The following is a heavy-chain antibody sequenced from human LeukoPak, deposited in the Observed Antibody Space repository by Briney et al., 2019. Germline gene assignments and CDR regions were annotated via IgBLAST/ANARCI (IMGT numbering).Heavy chain of an antibody. J-gene: IGHJ6*03. V-gene: IGHV4-59*01. CDR2: IYYSGST. CDR1: AGSISSYY. D-gene: IGHD3-10*01. Sequence: SETLSLTCTVSAGSISSYYWGWIRQPPGKGLEWIGYIYYSGSTNYNPSLKSRVTISVDTSKNQFSLKLSSVTAADTAVYYCARGTKGNYGSGSYRSYYYYYYMDVWGKGTTVTISS. CDR3: ARGTKGNYGSGSYRSYYYYYYMDV.